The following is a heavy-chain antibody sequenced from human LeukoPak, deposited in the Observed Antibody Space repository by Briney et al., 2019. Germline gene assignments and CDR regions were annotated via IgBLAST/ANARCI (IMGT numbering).Heavy chain of an antibody. V-gene: IGHV1-69*05. Sequence: SVKVSCKASGGTFSSYAISWVRQAPGQGLEWMGRIIPIFGTANYAQKFQGRVTITTDESTSTAYMELSSLRSEDTAVYCCAREPIAYCGGDCLYYFDYWGQGTLVTVSS. D-gene: IGHD2-21*02. CDR3: AREPIAYCGGDCLYYFDY. CDR2: IIPIFGTA. CDR1: GGTFSSYA. J-gene: IGHJ4*02.